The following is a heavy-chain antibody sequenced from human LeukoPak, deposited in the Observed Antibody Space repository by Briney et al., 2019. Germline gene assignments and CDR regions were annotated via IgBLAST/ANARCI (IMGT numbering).Heavy chain of an antibody. V-gene: IGHV3-23*01. D-gene: IGHD1-14*01. Sequence: GGSLRLSCAASGFTFSSYAMSWVRQAPGKGLEWVSAISGSGGSTYYADSVKGRFTISRDNAKNSLYLQMNSLRAEDTALYYCAKDDNNYYYGMDVWGQGTTVTVSS. CDR3: AKDDNNYYYGMDV. J-gene: IGHJ6*02. CDR1: GFTFSSYA. CDR2: ISGSGGST.